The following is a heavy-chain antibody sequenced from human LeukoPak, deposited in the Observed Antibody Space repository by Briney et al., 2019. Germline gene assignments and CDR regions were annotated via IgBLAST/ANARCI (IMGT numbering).Heavy chain of an antibody. CDR1: GGSISSGDYY. J-gene: IGHJ4*02. Sequence: PSETLSLTCTVSGGSISSGDYYWSWIRQPPGKGLEWIGYIYYSGSTYYNPSLKSRVTISVDTSKNQFSLKLSSVTAADTAVYYCARVLVVVPAAIDYWGQGTLVTVSS. CDR3: ARVLVVVPAAIDY. V-gene: IGHV4-30-4*08. D-gene: IGHD2-2*01. CDR2: IYYSGST.